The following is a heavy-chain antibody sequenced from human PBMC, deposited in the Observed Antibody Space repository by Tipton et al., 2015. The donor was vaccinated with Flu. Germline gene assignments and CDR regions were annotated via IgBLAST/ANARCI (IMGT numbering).Heavy chain of an antibody. Sequence: VQLVQSGAEVKKPGESLKISCKGSRNSFSNYWIGWVRQIPGKGLEWMGVIYPGDSDTRYSPSFQGQVNISADKSITTAYLHWSSLKASDAAMYYCARTRDRAAGNAFDIWGQGTMVTVSS. CDR2: IYPGDSDT. D-gene: IGHD6-13*01. V-gene: IGHV5-51*01. J-gene: IGHJ3*02. CDR1: RNSFSNYW. CDR3: ARTRDRAAGNAFDI.